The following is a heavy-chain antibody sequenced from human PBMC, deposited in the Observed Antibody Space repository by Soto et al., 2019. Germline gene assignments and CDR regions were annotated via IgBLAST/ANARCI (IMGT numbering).Heavy chain of an antibody. J-gene: IGHJ3*02. CDR3: TALPLGRKAAFDI. CDR2: VSGSGTKT. V-gene: IGHV3-23*01. CDR1: GLTLRNFA. D-gene: IGHD1-26*01. Sequence: GGPLRLSCAGSGLTLRNFALSWVRQPPGKGLEWVSAVSGSGTKTHYADSLKGRVSISSDNSRNIVYPQMNRLRARDTARYYSTALPLGRKAAFDIWGQGTMVTVSS.